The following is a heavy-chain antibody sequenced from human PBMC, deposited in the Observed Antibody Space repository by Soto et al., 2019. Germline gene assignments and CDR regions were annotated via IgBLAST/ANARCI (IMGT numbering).Heavy chain of an antibody. Sequence: PGESPNISCKGSGYSFNTYWIGWVRHMAGKGPEWLGIIYPDDSDIRYSPSFQGQVTISADKSISTAYLQWGSLKASDSAMYYCARPRGIAYGMDVWGKGSTVTVS. CDR3: ARPRGIAYGMDV. V-gene: IGHV5-51*01. CDR2: IYPDDSDI. J-gene: IGHJ6*04. CDR1: GYSFNTYW. D-gene: IGHD6-13*01.